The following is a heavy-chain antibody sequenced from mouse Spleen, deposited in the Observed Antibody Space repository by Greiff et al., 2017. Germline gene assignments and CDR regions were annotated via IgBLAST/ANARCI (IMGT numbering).Heavy chain of an antibody. CDR2: IYPGNSDT. D-gene: IGHD4-1*02. V-gene: IGHV1-5*01. CDR1: GYSFTSYW. J-gene: IGHJ4*01. Sequence: EVQLQQSGTVLARPGASVKMSCKASGYSFTSYWMHWVKQRPGQGLEWIGAIYPGNSDTSYNQKFKGKAKLTAVTSASTAYMELSSLTNEDSAVYYCTRTKSQLSYAMDYWGQGTSVTVSS. CDR3: TRTKSQLSYAMDY.